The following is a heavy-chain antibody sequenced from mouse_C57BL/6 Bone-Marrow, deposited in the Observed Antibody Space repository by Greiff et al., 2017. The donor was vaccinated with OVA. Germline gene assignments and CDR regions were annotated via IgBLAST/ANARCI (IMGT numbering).Heavy chain of an antibody. V-gene: IGHV1-81*01. J-gene: IGHJ1*03. CDR1: GYTFTSYG. D-gene: IGHD1-1*01. CDR2: IYPRSGNT. CDR3: AIYYYGSSFDV. Sequence: VQLQQSGAELARPGASVKLSCKASGYTFTSYGISWVKQRTGQGLEWIGEIYPRSGNTYYNEKFKGKATLTADKSSSTAYMELRSLTSEDSAVYFGAIYYYGSSFDVWGTGTTVTVSS.